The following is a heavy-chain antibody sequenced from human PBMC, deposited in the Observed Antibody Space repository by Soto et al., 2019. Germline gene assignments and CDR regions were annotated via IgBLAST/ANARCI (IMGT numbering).Heavy chain of an antibody. V-gene: IGHV1-3*01. CDR2: INAGNGNT. CDR1: GYTFTSYA. CDR3: AADVGGYIYGFAKY. J-gene: IGHJ4*02. D-gene: IGHD5-18*01. Sequence: ASVKVSCKASGYTFTSYAMHWVRQAPGQRLEWMGWINAGNGNTKYSQKFQGRVTITRDTSASTAYMELSSLRSEDTAVYYCAADVGGYIYGFAKYWGQGTLVTVSS.